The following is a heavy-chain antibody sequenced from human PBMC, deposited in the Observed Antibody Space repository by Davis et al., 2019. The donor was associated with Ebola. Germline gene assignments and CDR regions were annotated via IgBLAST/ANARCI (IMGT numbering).Heavy chain of an antibody. CDR3: ARDAMVRPFDY. CDR1: GYTFTSYG. CDR2: ISAYNGNT. Sequence: AASVKVSCKASGYTFTSYGISWVRQAPGQGLEWMGWISAYNGNTNYVQKLQGRVTMTTDTSTNTAYMELRSLRSDDTAVYYCARDAMVRPFDYWGQGTLVTVSS. D-gene: IGHD3-10*01. V-gene: IGHV1-18*04. J-gene: IGHJ4*02.